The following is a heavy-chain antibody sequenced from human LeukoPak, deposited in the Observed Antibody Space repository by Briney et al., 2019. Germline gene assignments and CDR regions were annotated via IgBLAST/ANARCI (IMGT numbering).Heavy chain of an antibody. CDR3: ARIGYRSSSLDY. J-gene: IGHJ4*02. D-gene: IGHD6-13*01. V-gene: IGHV3-53*01. Sequence: PGGSLRLSCAVSGFTVSSNYMSWVRQAPGKGLEWVSVIYSDGSTYYADSVKGRFTISRDNSKNSVYLQMNSLRAEDTAVYYCARIGYRSSSLDYWGQGNLVTVSS. CDR2: IYSDGST. CDR1: GFTVSSNY.